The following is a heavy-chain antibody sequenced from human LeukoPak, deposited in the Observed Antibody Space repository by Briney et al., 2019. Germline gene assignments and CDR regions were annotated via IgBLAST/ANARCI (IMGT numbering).Heavy chain of an antibody. CDR3: ARVKVLRFFEFFLDF. D-gene: IGHD3-3*01. Sequence: SQTLSLTCSVSGGSISSDEYYWSWIRQHPGGGLELIGYGYHSGDSHYNPSLESRVTISLDTSKNQFSVKLRSVTAADTAVYYCARVKVLRFFEFFLDFWGQGILVTVSS. CDR1: GGSISSDEYY. J-gene: IGHJ4*02. V-gene: IGHV4-31*03. CDR2: GYHSGDS.